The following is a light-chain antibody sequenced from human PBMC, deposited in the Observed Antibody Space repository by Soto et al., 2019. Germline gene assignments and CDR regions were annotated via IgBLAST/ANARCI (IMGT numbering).Light chain of an antibody. CDR3: AAWDDSLSGWV. J-gene: IGLJ3*02. V-gene: IGLV1-47*01. CDR2: KNN. Sequence: QSVLTQPPSASGTPGQRVTISCSGSSSNIGSTFVYWYQQFPGTAPKLLIYKNNQRPSGVPDRFSGSKSGTSASLAISGLRSEDEAYYYCAAWDDSLSGWVFGGGTKLTVL. CDR1: SSNIGSTF.